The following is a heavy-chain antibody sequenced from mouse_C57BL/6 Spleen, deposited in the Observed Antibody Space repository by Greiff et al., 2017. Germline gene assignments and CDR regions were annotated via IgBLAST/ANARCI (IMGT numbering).Heavy chain of an antibody. CDR2: INPKNGGT. J-gene: IGHJ1*03. CDR3: ARDGRWYFDV. Sequence: EVKLQESGPELVKPGASVKMSCKASGYTFTDYNMHRVKQGHGESLEWIGYINPKNGGTSYNQKFKGKATLTVNKSSSTAYMELRSRTSEDSAVYYCARDGRWYFDVWGTGTTVTVST. D-gene: IGHD1-2*01. V-gene: IGHV1-22*01. CDR1: GYTFTDYN.